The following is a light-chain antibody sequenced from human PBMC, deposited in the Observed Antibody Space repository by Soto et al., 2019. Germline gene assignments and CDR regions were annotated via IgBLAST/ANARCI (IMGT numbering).Light chain of an antibody. CDR2: EVS. V-gene: IGLV2-14*01. CDR1: SSDVGGYNY. Sequence: QSALTQPASVSGSPGQSITISCTGTSSDVGGYNYVSWYQQHPGKAPKLMIYEVSNRPSGVSNRCSGSKSGNTASLTISGLQAEDEADYYCSSYTSSSTRVFGGGTQLTV. CDR3: SSYTSSSTRV. J-gene: IGLJ3*02.